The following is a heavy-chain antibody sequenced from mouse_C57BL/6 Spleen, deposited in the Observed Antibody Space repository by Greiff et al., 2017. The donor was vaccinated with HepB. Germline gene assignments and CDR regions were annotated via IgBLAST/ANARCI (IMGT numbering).Heavy chain of an antibody. J-gene: IGHJ1*03. V-gene: IGHV1-55*01. CDR3: ARGGTAYFGV. CDR2: IYPGSGST. D-gene: IGHD1-2*01. CDR1: GYTFTSYW. Sequence: VQLQQSGAELVKPGASVKMSCKASGYTFTSYWITWVKQRPGQGLEWIGDIYPGSGSTNYNEKFKSKATLTVDTSSSTAYMQLNSLTSEDSAVDCCARGGTAYFGVWGTETTVTVAS.